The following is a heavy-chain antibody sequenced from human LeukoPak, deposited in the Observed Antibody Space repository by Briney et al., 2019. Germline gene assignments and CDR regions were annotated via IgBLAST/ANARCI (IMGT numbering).Heavy chain of an antibody. CDR2: ISYDGSGK. D-gene: IGHD1-26*01. V-gene: IGHV3-30*04. J-gene: IGHJ2*01. CDR3: AKDRTVGASYWYFDL. CDR1: GFTFSSYA. Sequence: GGSLRLSCAASGFTFSSYALHWVRQAPGKGLDWVALISYDGSGKFYADSVKGRFTISRDSSKNTLFLQMNTLRVEDTAVYYCAKDRTVGASYWYFDLWGRGTLVTVSS.